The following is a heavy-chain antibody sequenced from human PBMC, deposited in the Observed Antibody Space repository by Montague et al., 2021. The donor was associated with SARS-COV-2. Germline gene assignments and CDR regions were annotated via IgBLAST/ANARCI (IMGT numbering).Heavy chain of an antibody. J-gene: IGHJ3*02. CDR3: ARPLVRGVPKAFDI. CDR1: GGSITRNYY. Sequence: SETLSLTCTVSGGSITRNYYWGWIRQPPGKGLEWVGNIYYSGTTXINPSLESRVTISVDASKNRFSLNLTSVTAADTAVYYCARPLVRGVPKAFDIWGQGALVIVSS. D-gene: IGHD3-10*01. CDR2: IYYSGTT. V-gene: IGHV4-39*01.